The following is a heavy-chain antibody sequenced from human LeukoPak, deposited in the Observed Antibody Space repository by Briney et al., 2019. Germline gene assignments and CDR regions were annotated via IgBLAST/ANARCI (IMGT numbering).Heavy chain of an antibody. J-gene: IGHJ2*01. CDR2: ISSSSSYI. Sequence: GGSLRLSCAASGFTFSSYSMNWVRQAPGKGLEWVSSISSSSSYIYYANSVKGRFTNSRDNAKNSLYLQMISLRAEDTAVYYCARDDDYGDSYWYFDLWGRGTLVTVSS. CDR3: ARDDDYGDSYWYFDL. V-gene: IGHV3-21*01. CDR1: GFTFSSYS. D-gene: IGHD4-17*01.